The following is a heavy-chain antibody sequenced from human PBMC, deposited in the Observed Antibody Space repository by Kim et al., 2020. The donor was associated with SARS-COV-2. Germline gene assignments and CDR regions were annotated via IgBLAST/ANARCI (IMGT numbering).Heavy chain of an antibody. CDR1: GYTFTGYY. D-gene: IGHD6-19*01. CDR2: INPNSGGT. V-gene: IGHV1-2*02. J-gene: IGHJ2*01. CDR3: ASCISSLRKYSSGWYWYFDL. Sequence: ASVKVSCKASGYTFTGYYMHWVRQAPGQGLEWMGWINPNSGGTNYAQKFQGRVTMTRDTSISTAYMELSRLRSDDTAVYYCASCISSLRKYSSGWYWYFDLWGRGTLVTVSS.